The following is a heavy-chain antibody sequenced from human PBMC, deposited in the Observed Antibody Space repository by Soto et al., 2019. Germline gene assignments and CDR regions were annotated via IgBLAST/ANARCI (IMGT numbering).Heavy chain of an antibody. V-gene: IGHV4-4*02. D-gene: IGHD1-7*01. CDR3: ASRDPGTSVDY. CDR1: GGSFTSNNW. J-gene: IGHJ4*02. CDR2: IYRTGST. Sequence: SETLSLTCAVSGGSFTSNNWWTWVRQPPGQGLEWIGEIYRTGSTNYNPSLKSRVTISLDKSENQFSLKVTSLTAADTPVYYCASRDPGTSVDYWGQGTLVTVSS.